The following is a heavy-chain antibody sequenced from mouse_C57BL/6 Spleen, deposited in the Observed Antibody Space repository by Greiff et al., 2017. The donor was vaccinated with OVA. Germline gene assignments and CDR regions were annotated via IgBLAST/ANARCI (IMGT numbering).Heavy chain of an antibody. CDR3: ARSRGSFDY. J-gene: IGHJ2*01. V-gene: IGHV1-69*01. Sequence: QVQLKQPGAELVMPGASVKLSCKASGYTFTSYWMHWVKQRPGQGLEWIGEIDPSDSYTNYNQKFKGKSTLTVDKSSSTAYMQLSSLTSEDSAVYYCARSRGSFDYWGQGTTLTVSS. D-gene: IGHD3-2*02. CDR2: IDPSDSYT. CDR1: GYTFTSYW.